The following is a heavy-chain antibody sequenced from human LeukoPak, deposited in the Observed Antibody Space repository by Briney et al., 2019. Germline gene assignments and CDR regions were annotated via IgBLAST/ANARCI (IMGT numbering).Heavy chain of an antibody. Sequence: SETLSLTCTVSGGSISSSSYYWGWIRQPPGKGLEWIGSIYYSGSTYYYPSLKSRVTISIDTSKNQFSLKLSSVTAADTAVYYCARGTIGGVDYWGQGTLVTVSS. CDR1: GGSISSSSYY. CDR2: IYYSGST. CDR3: ARGTIGGVDY. D-gene: IGHD1-14*01. J-gene: IGHJ4*02. V-gene: IGHV4-39*07.